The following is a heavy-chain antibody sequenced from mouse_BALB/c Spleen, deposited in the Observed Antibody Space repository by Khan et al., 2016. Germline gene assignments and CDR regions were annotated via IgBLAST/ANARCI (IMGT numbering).Heavy chain of an antibody. Sequence: VELVESGPGLVAPSQSLTITCTVSGFSLTDYGVNWVRQPPGKGLEWLGMIWGDGSTDYNSALKSRLSINKDNSKSQVFLKMNSLQIDDTARYYCARDLWRGDWGQGTLITVSA. V-gene: IGHV2-6-7*01. CDR1: GFSLTDYG. J-gene: IGHJ3*01. D-gene: IGHD6-2*01. CDR2: IWGDGST. CDR3: ARDLWRGD.